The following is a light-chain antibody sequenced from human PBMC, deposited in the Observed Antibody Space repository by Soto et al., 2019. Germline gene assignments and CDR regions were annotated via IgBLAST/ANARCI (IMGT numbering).Light chain of an antibody. CDR3: QQYGSSPRT. CDR2: KAS. Sequence: DIQMTQPPSTLSGSVGDRVTITCRASQTISSWLAWYQQKPGKAPKLLIYKASTLKSGVPSRFSGSGSGTEFTLTISSLQPEDFAMYYCQQYGSSPRTFGQGTKVDIK. J-gene: IGKJ1*01. CDR1: QTISSW. V-gene: IGKV1-5*03.